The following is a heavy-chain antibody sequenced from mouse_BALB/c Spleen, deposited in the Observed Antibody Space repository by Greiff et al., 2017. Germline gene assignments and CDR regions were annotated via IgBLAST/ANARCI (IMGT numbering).Heavy chain of an antibody. D-gene: IGHD2-1*01. Sequence: VQLQQSGAELAKPGASVKMSCKASGYTFTSYWMHWVNQRPGQGLEWIGYINPSTGYTEYNQKFKDKATLTADKSSSTAYMQLSSLTSEDSAVYYCARRGYYGNSYYAMDYWGQGTSVTVSS. CDR1: GYTFTSYW. CDR3: ARRGYYGNSYYAMDY. J-gene: IGHJ4*01. CDR2: INPSTGYT. V-gene: IGHV1-7*01.